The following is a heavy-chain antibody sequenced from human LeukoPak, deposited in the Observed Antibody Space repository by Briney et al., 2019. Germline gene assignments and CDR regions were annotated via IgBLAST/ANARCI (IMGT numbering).Heavy chain of an antibody. J-gene: IGHJ3*02. CDR3: ARRVRGVDDAFDI. Sequence: SETLSLTCAVYGGSFSDYYWSWIRQSPGKELEWIGEVNHSGSSNYNPSLKSRLSISVDTSKDHFSLKLSSVTAADTAVYYCARRVRGVDDAFDIWGQGTMVTVSS. CDR2: VNHSGSS. CDR1: GGSFSDYY. D-gene: IGHD3-10*01. V-gene: IGHV4-34*01.